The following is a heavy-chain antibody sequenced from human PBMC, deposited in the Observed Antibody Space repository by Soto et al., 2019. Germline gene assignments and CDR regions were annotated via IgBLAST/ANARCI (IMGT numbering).Heavy chain of an antibody. CDR2: ISYDGRNK. CDR3: AKDRVESGLGEVDY. Sequence: QVQLVESGGGVVQPGRSLTLSCAASGFTLSINGMHWVRQAPGKGLEWVAVISYDGRNKYYADSVKGRLTISRDNSKNTLYLQMNSLRAEDTAVYYCAKDRVESGLGEVDYWGQGTLVTVSS. J-gene: IGHJ4*02. V-gene: IGHV3-30*18. CDR1: GFTLSING. D-gene: IGHD3-16*01.